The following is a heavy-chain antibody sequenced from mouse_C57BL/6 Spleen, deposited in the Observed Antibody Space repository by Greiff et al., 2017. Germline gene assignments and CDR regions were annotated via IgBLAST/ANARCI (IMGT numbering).Heavy chain of an antibody. CDR2: IDPENGDT. D-gene: IGHD2-5*01. V-gene: IGHV14-4*01. CDR3: TTRYSNYEDYAMDY. Sequence: EVQLQQSGAELVRPGASVKLSCTASGFNIKDDYMHWVKQRPEQGLEWIGWIDPENGDTEYASKFQGKATITADTSSNTAYLQLSSLTSEDTAVYYCTTRYSNYEDYAMDYWCQGTSVTVSS. CDR1: GFNIKDDY. J-gene: IGHJ4*01.